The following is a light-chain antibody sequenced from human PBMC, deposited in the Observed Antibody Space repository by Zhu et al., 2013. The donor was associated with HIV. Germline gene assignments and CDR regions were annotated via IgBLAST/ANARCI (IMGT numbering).Light chain of an antibody. V-gene: IGKV3-15*01. J-gene: IGKJ4*01. CDR1: QTISHN. CDR2: AAS. Sequence: ETVMTQSPATLSVSPGETVSLSCRASQTISHNLAWYQQKRGQPPRLLIYAASTRAPGIPARFSGSGSGTEFTLTISSLQSEDFEVYYCHQYGGSPLTFGGGTTVEIK. CDR3: HQYGGSPLT.